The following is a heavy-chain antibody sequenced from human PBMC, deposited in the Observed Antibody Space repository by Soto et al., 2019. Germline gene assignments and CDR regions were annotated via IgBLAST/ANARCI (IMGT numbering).Heavy chain of an antibody. Sequence: SETLSLTCAVSGGSISSGDYYWSWIRQPPGKGLEWIGYIFYSGSTYYNPSLKSRVTISVDTSKNQFSLKLSSVTAADTAVYYCAHYFNGRAFDIWGQGTMVTVSS. CDR2: IFYSGST. V-gene: IGHV4-30-4*01. J-gene: IGHJ3*02. CDR3: AHYFNGRAFDI. D-gene: IGHD3-10*01. CDR1: GGSISSGDYY.